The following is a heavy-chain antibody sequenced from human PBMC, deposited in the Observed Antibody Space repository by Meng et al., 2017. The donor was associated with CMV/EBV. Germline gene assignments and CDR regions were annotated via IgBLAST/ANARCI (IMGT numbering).Heavy chain of an antibody. CDR3: ASYHHSSSQWYFDY. J-gene: IGHJ4*02. CDR1: GFTFSSYS. CDR2: ISSSSSYI. Sequence: GGSLRLSCAASGFTFSSYSMNWVRQAPGKGLEWVSSISSSSSYIYYADSVKGRFTISRDNAKNTLYLQMNSLRAEDTAVYYCASYHHSSSQWYFDYWGQGTLVTVSS. V-gene: IGHV3-21*01. D-gene: IGHD6-13*01.